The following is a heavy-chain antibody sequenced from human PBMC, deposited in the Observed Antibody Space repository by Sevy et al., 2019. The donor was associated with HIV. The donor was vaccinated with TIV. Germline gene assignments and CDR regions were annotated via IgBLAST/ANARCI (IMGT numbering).Heavy chain of an antibody. Sequence: GGSLRLSCAASGFTFSNYGMHWARQAPGKGLEWVAFIRYDGSNSYSADSVKGRFTISRDNSKNTLYLQINSLRAEDTAVYYCAINSDYGMDAWGQGTTVTVSS. CDR1: GFTFSNYG. D-gene: IGHD4-4*01. V-gene: IGHV3-30*02. CDR2: IRYDGSNS. J-gene: IGHJ6*02. CDR3: AINSDYGMDA.